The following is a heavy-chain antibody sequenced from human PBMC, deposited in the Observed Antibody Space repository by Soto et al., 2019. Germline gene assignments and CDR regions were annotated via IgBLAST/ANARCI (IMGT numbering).Heavy chain of an antibody. D-gene: IGHD3-9*01. CDR1: GGSFSGYY. CDR3: ARARNPVLRYFDWSTGYYYYMDV. V-gene: IGHV4-34*01. CDR2: INHSGST. J-gene: IGHJ6*03. Sequence: SETLSLTCAVYGGSFSGYYWSWIRQPPGKGLEWIGEINHSGSTNYNPSLKSRVTISVDTSKNQFSLKLRSVTAADTAVYYCARARNPVLRYFDWSTGYYYYMDVWGKGTTVTVSS.